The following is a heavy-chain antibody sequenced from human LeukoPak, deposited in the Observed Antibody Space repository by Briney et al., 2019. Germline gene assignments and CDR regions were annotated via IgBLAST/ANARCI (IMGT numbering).Heavy chain of an antibody. V-gene: IGHV3-74*01. CDR1: GFTFSSYW. CDR3: ARAKGSSGWYLYSPHYYYYGMNV. Sequence: GGSLRLSCAASGFTFSSYWMHWVRRAPGKGLVWVSRINSDGSSTSYADSVKGRFTISRDNAKNTLYLQMNSLRAEDTAVYYCARAKGSSGWYLYSPHYYYYGMNVWGQGTTVTVSS. J-gene: IGHJ6*02. CDR2: INSDGSST. D-gene: IGHD6-19*01.